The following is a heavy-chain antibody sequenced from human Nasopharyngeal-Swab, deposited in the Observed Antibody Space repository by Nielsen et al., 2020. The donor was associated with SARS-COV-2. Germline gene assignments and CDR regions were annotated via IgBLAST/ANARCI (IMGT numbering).Heavy chain of an antibody. CDR1: GFTFSIYT. CDR3: TRDTPAMFAY. CDR2: ISSTGDYI. J-gene: IGHJ4*02. V-gene: IGHV3-21*01. Sequence: GGSLRLSCAASGFTFSIYTMNWVRQAPGKGLEWVSAISSTGDYIHYAASVKGRFTISRDNAKNSVYLQMNSLRAEDTALYYCTRDTPAMFAYWGQGTLVSVSS.